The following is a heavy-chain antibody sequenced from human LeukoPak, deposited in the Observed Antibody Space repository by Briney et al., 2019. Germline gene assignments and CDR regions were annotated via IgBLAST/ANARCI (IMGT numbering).Heavy chain of an antibody. Sequence: PGGSLRLSCAASGFTFSTYWMSWVRQAPGKGLEWVANINQDGSEKYYVDSVKGRFTISRDNSKNTLYLQMNSLRAEDTAVYYCARETKRDYGDGWGPFDYWGQGTLVTVSS. CDR1: GFTFSTYW. CDR3: ARETKRDYGDGWGPFDY. J-gene: IGHJ4*02. V-gene: IGHV3-7*01. CDR2: INQDGSEK. D-gene: IGHD4-17*01.